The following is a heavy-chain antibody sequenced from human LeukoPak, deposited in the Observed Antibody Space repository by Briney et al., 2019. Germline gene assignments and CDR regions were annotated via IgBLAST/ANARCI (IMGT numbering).Heavy chain of an antibody. J-gene: IGHJ4*02. D-gene: IGHD6-13*01. V-gene: IGHV3-30*04. CDR1: GFTFSSYA. Sequence: GGSLRLSCAASGFTFSSYAMHWVRQAPGKGLEWVAVISYDESDKYYADSVKGRFTISRDNSKNTLYLQMNSLRAEDTAVYYCAREGPVPSGIAAVNPPQHFDYWGQGTLVTVSS. CDR3: AREGPVPSGIAAVNPPQHFDY. CDR2: ISYDESDK.